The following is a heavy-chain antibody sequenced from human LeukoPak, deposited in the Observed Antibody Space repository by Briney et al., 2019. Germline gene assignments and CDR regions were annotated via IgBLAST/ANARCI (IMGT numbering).Heavy chain of an antibody. J-gene: IGHJ4*02. Sequence: GGSLRLSCAASGFTFSSYEMNWVRQAPGKGLEWVSYISSSGSTIYYADSVKGRFTISRDNAKNSLYQQMNSLRAEDTAVYYCAREGSGSYYYRAYYFDYWGQGTLVTVSS. CDR1: GFTFSSYE. V-gene: IGHV3-48*03. D-gene: IGHD3-10*01. CDR3: AREGSGSYYYRAYYFDY. CDR2: ISSSGSTI.